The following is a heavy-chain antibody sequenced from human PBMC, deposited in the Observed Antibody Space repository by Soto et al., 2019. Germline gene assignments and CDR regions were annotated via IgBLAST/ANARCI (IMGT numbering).Heavy chain of an antibody. Sequence: PGVSLRLSCAASGFTFSSYSMNWVRQAPGKGLEWFSSISGSSSYIYYADSVNGRFTISRDNAKNSLYLQMTSLRAEDTSVYYCAGGVPAANYYYYYAMDVWGQGTTVTVSS. D-gene: IGHD2-2*01. V-gene: IGHV3-21*01. CDR2: ISGSSSYI. CDR1: GFTFSSYS. J-gene: IGHJ6*02. CDR3: AGGVPAANYYYYYAMDV.